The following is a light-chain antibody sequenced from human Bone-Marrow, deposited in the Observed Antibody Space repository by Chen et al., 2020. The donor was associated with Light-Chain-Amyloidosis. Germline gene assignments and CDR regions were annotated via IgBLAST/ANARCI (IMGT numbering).Light chain of an antibody. CDR3: QSADSSGTYEVI. V-gene: IGLV3-25*03. CDR2: RDT. J-gene: IGLJ2*01. CDR1: DLPTKY. Sequence: SYELTQPPSVSVSPGQTARITCSGDDLPTKYAYWYQQKPGQAPVLVIHRDTERPSGIAERFSGDSSGTTATLTISGVQADDEADYHCQSADSSGTYEVIFGGGTKLTVL.